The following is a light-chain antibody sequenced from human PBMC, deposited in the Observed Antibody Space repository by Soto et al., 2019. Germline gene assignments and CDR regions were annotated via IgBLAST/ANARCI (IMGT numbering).Light chain of an antibody. CDR2: HAS. CDR3: QQYNIRPPWT. CDR1: QSVSTN. V-gene: IGKV3-15*01. J-gene: IGKJ1*01. Sequence: EIVMTQSPATLSASPGDRVTLSCRASQSVSTNLAWYQHKPGQAPSLLIYHASTRATGIPARFSGSGSETEFTLTISSLQSEDFAVYYCQQYNIRPPWTFDQGTKVEIK.